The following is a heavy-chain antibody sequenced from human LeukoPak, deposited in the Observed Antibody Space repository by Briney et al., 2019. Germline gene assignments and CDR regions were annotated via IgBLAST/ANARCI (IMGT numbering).Heavy chain of an antibody. V-gene: IGHV3-66*01. J-gene: IGHJ3*02. CDR2: IYSGGST. CDR1: GFTVSSNY. D-gene: IGHD6-19*01. Sequence: GGSLRLSCAASGFTVSSNYMSWVRQAPGKGLEWVSVIYSGGSTYYADSVKGRFTISRDNSKNTLYLQMNSLRAEDTAVYYCARGGWYLYDALDIWGQGTLVTVSS. CDR3: ARGGWYLYDALDI.